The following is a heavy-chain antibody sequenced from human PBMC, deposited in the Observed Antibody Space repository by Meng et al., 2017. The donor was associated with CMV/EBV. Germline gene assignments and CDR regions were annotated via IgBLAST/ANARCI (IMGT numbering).Heavy chain of an antibody. Sequence: GESLKISCAASEFTFSNYAMHWVRRAPGKGLEWVAVTSYDGSTKHYADSVKGRFTISRDNSKNTVFLQMNSLRPEDTAVYYCARDLCGDSSCSPFGYWGQGALVTVSS. D-gene: IGHD2-15*01. CDR2: TSYDGSTK. V-gene: IGHV3-30-3*01. J-gene: IGHJ4*02. CDR3: ARDLCGDSSCSPFGY. CDR1: EFTFSNYA.